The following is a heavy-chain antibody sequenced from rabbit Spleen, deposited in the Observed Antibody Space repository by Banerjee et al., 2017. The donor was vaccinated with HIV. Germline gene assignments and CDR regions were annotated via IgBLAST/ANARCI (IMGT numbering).Heavy chain of an antibody. Sequence: QSLEESGGDLVKPGASLTLTCTASGFSFSNKAVMCWVRQAPGKGLEWIACINAVTGKPIYASWVNGRFTISKTSSTTVTLQMTSLTAADTATYFCAKDGYGMGLWGQGTLVTVS. CDR2: INAVTGKP. J-gene: IGHJ6*01. CDR3: AKDGYGMGL. CDR1: GFSFSNKAV. V-gene: IGHV1S40*01.